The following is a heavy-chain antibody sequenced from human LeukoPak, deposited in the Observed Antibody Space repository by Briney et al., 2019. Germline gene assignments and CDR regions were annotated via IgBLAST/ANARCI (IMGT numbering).Heavy chain of an antibody. J-gene: IGHJ2*01. CDR2: IYYSGST. CDR3: ALTPGSTSDWYFDL. V-gene: IGHV4-39*01. CDR1: GGSISSSSYY. D-gene: IGHD2-2*01. Sequence: SETLSLTCTVSGGSISSSSYYWGWIRQPPGKGLEWIGSIYYSGSTYYNPSLKSRVTISVDTSKNQFSLKLSSVTAADTAVYYCALTPGSTSDWYFDLWGRGTLVTVSS.